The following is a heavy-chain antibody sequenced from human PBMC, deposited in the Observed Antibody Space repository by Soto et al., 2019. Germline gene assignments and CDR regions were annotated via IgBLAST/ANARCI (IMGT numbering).Heavy chain of an antibody. J-gene: IGHJ4*02. Sequence: EVQLVESGGGLVQPGGSLRLSCAASGFTFSSYWMLWVRQAPGKGLVWVSRINSDGSTTSYADSVKGRFTTSRDNAKNTLYRQMNSLRAQDTAVYYCARVNPGYSYVNYWGQGTLVTVSS. CDR3: ARVNPGYSYVNY. D-gene: IGHD5-18*01. V-gene: IGHV3-74*01. CDR1: GFTFSSYW. CDR2: INSDGSTT.